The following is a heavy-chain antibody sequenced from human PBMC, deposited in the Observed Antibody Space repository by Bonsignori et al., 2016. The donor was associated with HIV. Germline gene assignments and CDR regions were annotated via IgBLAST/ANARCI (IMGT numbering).Heavy chain of an antibody. D-gene: IGHD6-19*01. J-gene: IGHJ6*03. Sequence: WIRQPPGKGLEWVSYINSGANTKHYADSVKGRFTISRDNAKNSLDLQMNSLSAEDTAIYYCARAQTGHSSGWSSYDYFYMDVWGKGTTVTVSS. V-gene: IGHV3-48*03. CDR2: INSGANTK. CDR3: ARAQTGHSSGWSSYDYFYMDV.